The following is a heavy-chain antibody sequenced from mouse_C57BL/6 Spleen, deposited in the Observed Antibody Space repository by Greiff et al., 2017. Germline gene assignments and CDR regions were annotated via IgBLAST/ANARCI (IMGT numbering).Heavy chain of an antibody. CDR3: ARRDYERGYYYAMDY. V-gene: IGHV1-55*01. CDR1: GYTFTSYW. J-gene: IGHJ4*01. D-gene: IGHD2-4*01. CDR2: IYPGSGST. Sequence: QVQLQQPGAELVKPGASVKMSCKASGYTFTSYWITWVKQRPGQGLEWIGDIYPGSGSTNYNEKFKSKATLTVDTSSSTAYMQLSSLTSEDSAVYYCARRDYERGYYYAMDYWGQGTSVTVSS.